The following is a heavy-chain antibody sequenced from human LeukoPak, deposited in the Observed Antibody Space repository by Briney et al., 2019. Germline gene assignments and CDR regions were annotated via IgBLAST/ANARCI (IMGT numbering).Heavy chain of an antibody. CDR1: GGSFSGYY. J-gene: IGHJ1*01. CDR2: INHSGST. CDR3: ARVSSGWYQGSRYFQH. Sequence: SETLSLTCAVYGGSFSGYYWSWLRQPPGKGLEWIGEINHSGSTNYNPSLKSRVTISVDTSKNQFSLKLSSVTAADTAVYYCARVSSGWYQGSRYFQHWGQGTLVTVSS. D-gene: IGHD6-13*01. V-gene: IGHV4-34*01.